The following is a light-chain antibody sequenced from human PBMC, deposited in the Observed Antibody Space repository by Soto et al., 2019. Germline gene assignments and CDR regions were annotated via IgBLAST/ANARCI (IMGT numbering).Light chain of an antibody. CDR1: SSDVGGYNY. V-gene: IGLV2-14*03. J-gene: IGLJ2*01. CDR2: DVS. CDR3: PSYTSSSTHVV. Sequence: QSALTQPASVSGSPGQSITISCTGTSSDVGGYNYVSWYQQHPGKAPKLMIYDVSNRPSGVSNRFSGSKSGNTASLTISGLQAEDEADYYCPSYTSSSTHVVFGGGTKVTVL.